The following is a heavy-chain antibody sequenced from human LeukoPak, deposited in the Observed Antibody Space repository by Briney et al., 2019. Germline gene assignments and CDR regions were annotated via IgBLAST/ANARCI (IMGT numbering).Heavy chain of an antibody. V-gene: IGHV4-38-2*02. D-gene: IGHD1-14*01. CDR3: ARGTYVTDYYYYYMDI. J-gene: IGHJ6*03. Sequence: SETLSLTCTVSGYSISSGHYWGWIRQPPGKGLEWIGSMYHSGSTYYNPPLKSRVTISVDTSKNQFSLKLSSVTAADTAVYYCARGTYVTDYYYYYMDIWGKGTTVTVSS. CDR2: MYHSGST. CDR1: GYSISSGHY.